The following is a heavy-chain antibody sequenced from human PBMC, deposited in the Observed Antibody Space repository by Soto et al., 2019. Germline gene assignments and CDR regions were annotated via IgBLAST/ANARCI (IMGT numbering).Heavy chain of an antibody. D-gene: IGHD3-16*02. CDR3: ARAMGWDYDYVWGSYRYTPYYYYGMDV. CDR2: IYYSGST. J-gene: IGHJ6*02. V-gene: IGHV4-59*01. CDR1: GGSISSYY. Sequence: PSETLSLTCTVSGGSISSYYWSWIRQPPGKGLEWIGYIYYSGSTNYNPSLKSRVTISVDTSKNQFSLKLSSVTAADTAVYYCARAMGWDYDYVWGSYRYTPYYYYGMDVWGQGTTVTVSS.